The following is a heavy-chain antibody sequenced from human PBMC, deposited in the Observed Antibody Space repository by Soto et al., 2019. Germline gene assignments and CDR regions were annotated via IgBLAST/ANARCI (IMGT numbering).Heavy chain of an antibody. J-gene: IGHJ4*02. D-gene: IGHD6-19*01. CDR1: GFIFGDYW. Sequence: GGSLRLSCAASGFIFGDYWMSWIRQAPGKGLEWVANTRRDGGGKNYVDSVKGRFIISRDNTKNTLYLQMNSLRAEDTAVYYCAKDRGWKIYYFDYWGQGTLVTVSS. CDR2: TRRDGGGK. CDR3: AKDRGWKIYYFDY. V-gene: IGHV3-7*05.